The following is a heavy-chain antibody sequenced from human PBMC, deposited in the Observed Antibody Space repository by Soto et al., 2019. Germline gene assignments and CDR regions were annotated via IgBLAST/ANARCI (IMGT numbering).Heavy chain of an antibody. J-gene: IGHJ4*02. CDR1: GFTFRSYG. V-gene: IGHV3-33*01. D-gene: IGHD4-17*01. Sequence: QVQLVESGGCVVQPGGSLRLSCGASGFTFRSYGMHWVRQAPGKGLEWVAVSRYEGSDPEYADSVKGRVTISRDNYQNMLYLQMNSLSSDDKAVYYCARAWTTPIDYLGQGTLVTVTS. CDR2: SRYEGSDP. CDR3: ARAWTTPIDY.